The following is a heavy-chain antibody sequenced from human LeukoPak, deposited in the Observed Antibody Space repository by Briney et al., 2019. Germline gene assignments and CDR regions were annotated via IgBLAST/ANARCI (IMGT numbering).Heavy chain of an antibody. CDR3: ARDRGSTSEYGMDV. CDR2: IWYDGSNK. D-gene: IGHD2-2*01. J-gene: IGHJ6*02. CDR1: GFTFSSYT. Sequence: GGSLRLSCAASGFTFSSYTIHWVRQAPGKGLEWVAVIWYDGSNKYYADSVKGRFTISRDNSKNTLYLQMNSLRAEDTAVHYCARDRGSTSEYGMDVWGQGTTVTVSS. V-gene: IGHV3-33*08.